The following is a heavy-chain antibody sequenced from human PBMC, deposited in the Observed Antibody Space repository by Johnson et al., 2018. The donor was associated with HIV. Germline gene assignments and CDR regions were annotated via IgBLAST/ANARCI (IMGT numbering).Heavy chain of an antibody. V-gene: IGHV3-7*03. CDR2: IKQDVSEK. Sequence: VQLMESGGGLVQPWGSLRLSCAASGFTFSRYWMRWVRQAPGKGLEWVANIKQDVSEKYYVASVKGRFIGSRDNAKNLLYLQMSSLSAEDTAVYYCARDDILGAFDIWGQGTMVTVSS. CDR3: ARDDILGAFDI. J-gene: IGHJ3*02. CDR1: GFTFSRYW. D-gene: IGHD2-15*01.